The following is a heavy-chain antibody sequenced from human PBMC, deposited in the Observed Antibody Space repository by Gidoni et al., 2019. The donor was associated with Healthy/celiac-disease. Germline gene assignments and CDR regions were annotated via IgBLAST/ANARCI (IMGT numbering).Heavy chain of an antibody. CDR3: AKSVGLAVAGSDY. D-gene: IGHD6-19*01. J-gene: IGHJ4*02. Sequence: QVQLVESGGGVVQPGRSLRLSCAASGFTFSSYGMHWVRQAPGKGLEWVAVISYDGSNKYYADSVKGRFTISRDNSKNTLYLQMNSLRAEDTAVYYCAKSVGLAVAGSDYWGQGTLVTVSS. V-gene: IGHV3-30*18. CDR2: ISYDGSNK. CDR1: GFTFSSYG.